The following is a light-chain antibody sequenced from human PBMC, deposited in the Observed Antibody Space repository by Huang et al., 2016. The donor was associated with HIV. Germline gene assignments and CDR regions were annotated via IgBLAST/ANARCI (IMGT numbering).Light chain of an antibody. CDR1: QSIGTN. CDR3: QHYSNWPPLT. Sequence: IILTQSPATLSMSPGEGATLSCRASQSIGTNLAWYQQGPGQAPRLLVYGASTRATGVPVRFSGSGSGTQFYLTLSSLQSEDFATYYCQHYSNWPPLTFGGGTKVDI. CDR2: GAS. J-gene: IGKJ4*01. V-gene: IGKV3-15*01.